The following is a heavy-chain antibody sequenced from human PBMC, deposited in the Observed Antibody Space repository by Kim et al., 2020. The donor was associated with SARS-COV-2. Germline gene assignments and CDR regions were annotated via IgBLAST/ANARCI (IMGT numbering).Heavy chain of an antibody. CDR1: GYTFTSYG. CDR2: ISAYNGNT. Sequence: ASVKVSCKASGYTFTSYGISWVRQAPGQGLEWMGWISAYNGNTNYAQKLQGRVTMTTDTSTSTAYMGLRSLRSDDTAVYYCARDERIMITFGEVTGLDYWGQGTLVTVSS. CDR3: ARDERIMITFGEVTGLDY. J-gene: IGHJ4*02. V-gene: IGHV1-18*01. D-gene: IGHD3-16*01.